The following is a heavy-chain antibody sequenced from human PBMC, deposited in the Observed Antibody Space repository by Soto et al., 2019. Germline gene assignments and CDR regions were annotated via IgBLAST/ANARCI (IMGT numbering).Heavy chain of an antibody. CDR1: GFTFSSYA. D-gene: IGHD2-21*02. V-gene: IGHV3-30-3*01. Sequence: GGSLRLSCAASGFTFSSYAMHWVRQAPGKGLEWVAVISYDGSNKYYADSVKGRFTISRDNSKNTLYLQMNSLRAEDTAVYYCALSFRGDWYNDAFDIWAQRTMVTGSS. J-gene: IGHJ3*02. CDR3: ALSFRGDWYNDAFDI. CDR2: ISYDGSNK.